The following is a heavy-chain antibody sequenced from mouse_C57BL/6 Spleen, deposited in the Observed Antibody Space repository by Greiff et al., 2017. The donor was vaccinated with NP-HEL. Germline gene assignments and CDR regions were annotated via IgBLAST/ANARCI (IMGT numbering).Heavy chain of an antibody. CDR3: AVYDGYYFDY. CDR2: IYPGDGDT. Sequence: QVQLQQSGPELVKPGASVKISCKASGYAFSSSWMNWVKQRPGKGLEWIGRIYPGDGDTNYNGKFKGKATLTADKSSSTAYMQLSSLTSEDSAVYFCAVYDGYYFDYWGQGTTLTVSS. V-gene: IGHV1-82*01. J-gene: IGHJ2*01. D-gene: IGHD2-3*01. CDR1: GYAFSSSW.